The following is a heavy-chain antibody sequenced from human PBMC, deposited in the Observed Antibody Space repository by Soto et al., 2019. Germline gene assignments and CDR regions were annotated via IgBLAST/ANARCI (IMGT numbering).Heavy chain of an antibody. J-gene: IGHJ4*02. V-gene: IGHV4-59*08. CDR3: ARLKQDIVVVPAAGNFDY. Sequence: KASETLSLTCTVSGGSISSYYWSWIRQPPGKGLEWIGYIYYSGSTNYNPSLKSRVTISVDTSKNQFSLKLSSVTAADTAVYYCARLKQDIVVVPAAGNFDYWGQGTLVTVSS. CDR1: GGSISSYY. D-gene: IGHD2-2*01. CDR2: IYYSGST.